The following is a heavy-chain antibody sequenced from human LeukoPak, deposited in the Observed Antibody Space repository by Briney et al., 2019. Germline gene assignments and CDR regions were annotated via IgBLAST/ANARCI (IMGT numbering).Heavy chain of an antibody. CDR2: MNPNSGNT. CDR3: ATVAGIAVDLGSSFDI. CDR1: GYTFTSYD. V-gene: IGHV1-8*01. D-gene: IGHD6-19*01. J-gene: IGHJ3*02. Sequence: ASVNVSCKASGYTFTSYDISWVRQATGQGLEWMGWMNPNSGNTGYAQKFQGRVTMTRNTSISTAYMELSSLRSEDTAVYYCATVAGIAVDLGSSFDIWGQGTMVTVSS.